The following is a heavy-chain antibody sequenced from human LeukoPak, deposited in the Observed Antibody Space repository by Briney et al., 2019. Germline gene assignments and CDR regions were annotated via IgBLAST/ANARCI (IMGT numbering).Heavy chain of an antibody. CDR1: GGTFSSYA. D-gene: IGHD2-15*01. V-gene: IGHV1-69*05. CDR2: IIPIFGTA. CDR3: ARDRYCSGGSCYSNWFDP. Sequence: SVTVSCKASGGTFSSYAISWVRQAPGQGLEWMGGIIPIFGTANYAQKLQGRVTMTTDTSTSTAYMELRSLRSDDTAVYYCARDRYCSGGSCYSNWFDPWGQGTLVTVSS. J-gene: IGHJ5*02.